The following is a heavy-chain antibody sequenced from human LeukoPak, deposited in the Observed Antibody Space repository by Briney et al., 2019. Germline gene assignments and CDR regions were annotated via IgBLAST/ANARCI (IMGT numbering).Heavy chain of an antibody. CDR3: AKDLSPGHY. Sequence: GGSRRLSCAASGFTFSSYGMSWVRQAPGKGLEWVSAISGSGGNTYYADSVKGRFTISRDNSKNTLYLQMNSLRAEDTAVYYCAKDLSPGHYWGQGTLVTVSS. CDR1: GFTFSSYG. D-gene: IGHD2/OR15-2a*01. J-gene: IGHJ4*02. V-gene: IGHV3-23*01. CDR2: ISGSGGNT.